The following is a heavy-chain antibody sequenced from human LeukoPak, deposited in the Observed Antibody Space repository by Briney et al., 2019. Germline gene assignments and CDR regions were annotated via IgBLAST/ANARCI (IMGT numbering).Heavy chain of an antibody. CDR1: GGSLSGYY. Sequence: SETLSLTCAVSGGSLSGYYWTWIRQPPGKGLEWIGYIYYSGSTNYNPSLKSRVTISVDTSKNQFSLKLSSVTAADTAVYYCARGRISPYYYYYYYMDVWGKGTTVTVSS. CDR2: IYYSGST. J-gene: IGHJ6*03. D-gene: IGHD2/OR15-2a*01. V-gene: IGHV4-34*01. CDR3: ARGRISPYYYYYYYMDV.